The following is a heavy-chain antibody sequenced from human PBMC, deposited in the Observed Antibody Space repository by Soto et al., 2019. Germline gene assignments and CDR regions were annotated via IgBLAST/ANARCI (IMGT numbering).Heavy chain of an antibody. V-gene: IGHV3-23*01. J-gene: IGHJ4*02. CDR3: AKGGSGWYHAFDY. D-gene: IGHD6-19*01. CDR1: GFTFSSYA. CDR2: ISGSGGST. Sequence: GGSLRLSCAAPGFTFSSYAMSWVRQAPGKGLEWVSAISGSGGSTYYADSVKGRFTISRDNSKNTLYLQMNSLRAEDTAVYYCAKGGSGWYHAFDYWGQGTLVTVSS.